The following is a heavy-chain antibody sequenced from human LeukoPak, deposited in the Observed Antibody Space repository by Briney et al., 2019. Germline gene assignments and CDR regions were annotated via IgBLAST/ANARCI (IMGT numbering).Heavy chain of an antibody. CDR3: ARRQQWHRRLDY. Sequence: SETLSLTCTVSGGSISSCYWSWIRQPPGKGLEWIGEINHSGSTNYNPPLKSRVTISVDTSKNQFSLKLSSVTAADTAVYYCARRQQWHRRLDYWGQGTLVTVSS. CDR2: INHSGST. J-gene: IGHJ4*02. V-gene: IGHV4-34*01. CDR1: GGSISSCY. D-gene: IGHD6-19*01.